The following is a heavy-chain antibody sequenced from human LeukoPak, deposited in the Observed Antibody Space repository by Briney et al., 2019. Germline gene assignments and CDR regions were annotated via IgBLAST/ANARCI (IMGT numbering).Heavy chain of an antibody. CDR1: GVSISSGSYY. D-gene: IGHD1-1*01. CDR3: ARERYRAVAVDY. CDR2: IYTSGST. V-gene: IGHV4-61*02. J-gene: IGHJ4*02. Sequence: SQTLSLTCTVSGVSISSGSYYWSWIRQPAGKGLEWIGRIYTSGSTNYNPSLKSRVTISVDTSKNQFSLKLSSVTAAVTAVYYCARERYRAVAVDYWGQGTLVTVSS.